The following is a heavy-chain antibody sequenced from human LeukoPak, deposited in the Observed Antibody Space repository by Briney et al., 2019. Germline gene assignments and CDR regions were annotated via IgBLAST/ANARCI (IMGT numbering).Heavy chain of an antibody. CDR2: VRYDETTK. Sequence: PGGSLRLSCAASGFTFSNYGMHWVRQAPGKGLGWVAFVRYDETTKFYADSVKGRFTISRDNSKTTLYLQMNSLRAEDTAVYYCAKDVPTAYFDYWGQGTLVTVSS. V-gene: IGHV3-30*02. CDR1: GFTFSNYG. J-gene: IGHJ4*02. CDR3: AKDVPTAYFDY. D-gene: IGHD2-2*01.